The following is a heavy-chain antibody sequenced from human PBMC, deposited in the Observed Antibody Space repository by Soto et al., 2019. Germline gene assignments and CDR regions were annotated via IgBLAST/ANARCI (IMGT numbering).Heavy chain of an antibody. V-gene: IGHV1-18*01. CDR2: ISAYNGNT. D-gene: IGHD3-3*01. CDR3: ARDRGPTYYDFWSGYYPTAPFDY. Sequence: GASVKVSCKASGYTFTSYGISWVRQAPGQGLEWMGWISAYNGNTNYAQKLQGRVTMTTDTSTSTAYMELRSLRSDDTAVYYCARDRGPTYYDFWSGYYPTAPFDYWGQGTLVTVSS. J-gene: IGHJ4*02. CDR1: GYTFTSYG.